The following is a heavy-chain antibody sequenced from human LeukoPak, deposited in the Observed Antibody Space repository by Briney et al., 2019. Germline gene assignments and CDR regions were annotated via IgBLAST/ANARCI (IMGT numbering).Heavy chain of an antibody. D-gene: IGHD2-8*01. CDR2: ISDSGDYT. Sequence: GGSLTLSCAGSGFTFGSYAMSWVRQAPGQGLEWVSVISDSGDYTSYADSVRGRFTISRDNSRNTLYLQMISLRPEDTAVYYCAKDTSIGKYCTNGVCSPFDYWGQGTLVTVSS. CDR1: GFTFGSYA. J-gene: IGHJ4*02. V-gene: IGHV3-23*01. CDR3: AKDTSIGKYCTNGVCSPFDY.